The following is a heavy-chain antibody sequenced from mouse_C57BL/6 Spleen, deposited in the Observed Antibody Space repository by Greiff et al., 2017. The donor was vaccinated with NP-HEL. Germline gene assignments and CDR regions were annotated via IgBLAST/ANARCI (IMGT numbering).Heavy chain of an antibody. Sequence: EVNVVESGGGLVQSGRSLRLSCATSGFTFSDFYMEWVRQAPGKGLEWIAASRNKANDYTTEYSASVKGRFIVSRDTSQSILYLQMNALRAEDTAIYYCARDFYYGYPFAYWGQGTLVTVSA. CDR1: GFTFSDFY. CDR2: SRNKANDYTT. J-gene: IGHJ3*01. CDR3: ARDFYYGYPFAY. D-gene: IGHD2-2*01. V-gene: IGHV7-1*01.